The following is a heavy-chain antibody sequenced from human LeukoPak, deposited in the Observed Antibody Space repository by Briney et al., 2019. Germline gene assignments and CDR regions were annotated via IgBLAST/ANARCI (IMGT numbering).Heavy chain of an antibody. CDR3: ARRGVGAYYFDY. J-gene: IGHJ4*02. V-gene: IGHV4-59*08. CDR1: GGSISSYY. CDR2: TYYSGST. D-gene: IGHD1-26*01. Sequence: PSETLSLTCTVSGGSISSYYWSWIRQPPGKALEWIGYTYYSGSTNYNPSLKSRVTISVDTSKNQFSLKLSSVTAADTAVYYCARRGVGAYYFDYWGQGTLVTVSS.